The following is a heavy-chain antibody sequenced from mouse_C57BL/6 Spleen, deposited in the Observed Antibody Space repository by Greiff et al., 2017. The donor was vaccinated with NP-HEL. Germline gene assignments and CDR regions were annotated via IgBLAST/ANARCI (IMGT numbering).Heavy chain of an antibody. J-gene: IGHJ3*01. CDR1: GYTFTSYW. Sequence: QVQLQQPGAELVKPGASVKLSCKASGYTFTSYWMHWVKQRPGQGLEWIGMIQPNSGSTNYNEKFKSKATLTVDKSSSTAYMQLSSLTSEDSAVYYCARPHYYGSSPFAYWGQGTLVTVSA. CDR2: IQPNSGST. V-gene: IGHV1-64*01. CDR3: ARPHYYGSSPFAY. D-gene: IGHD1-1*01.